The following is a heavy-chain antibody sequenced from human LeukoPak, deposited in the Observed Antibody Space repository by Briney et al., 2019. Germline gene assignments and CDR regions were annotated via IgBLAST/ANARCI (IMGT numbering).Heavy chain of an antibody. CDR2: MNPNSGNT. CDR1: GYTFTSYD. V-gene: IGHV1-8*01. CDR3: ARDSGIAAREGADY. Sequence: ASVKVSCKASGYTFTSYDINWVRQATGQGLEWMGWMNPNSGNTGYAQKFQGRVTMTRNTSISTAYMELSSLRSEDTAVHYCARDSGIAAREGADYWGQGTLVTVSS. J-gene: IGHJ4*02. D-gene: IGHD6-13*01.